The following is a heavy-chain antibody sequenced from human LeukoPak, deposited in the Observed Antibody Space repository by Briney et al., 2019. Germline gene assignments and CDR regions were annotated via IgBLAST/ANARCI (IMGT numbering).Heavy chain of an antibody. CDR2: INHSGST. CDR3: ARGVGTVAYYYYYMDA. V-gene: IGHV4-34*01. CDR1: GGSFSGYY. D-gene: IGHD1-26*01. Sequence: SETLSLTCAVYGGSFSGYYWSWIRQPPGKGLERIGEINHSGSTNYNPSLKSRVTISVDTSKNQFSLKLSSVTAADTAVYYCARGVGTVAYYYYYMDAWGKGTTVTVSS. J-gene: IGHJ6*03.